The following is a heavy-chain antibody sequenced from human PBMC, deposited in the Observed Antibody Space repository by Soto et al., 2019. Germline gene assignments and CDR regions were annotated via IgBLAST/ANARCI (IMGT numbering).Heavy chain of an antibody. CDR3: ARAPYGSGTKPYFFDY. J-gene: IGHJ4*02. CDR1: GGSISRYY. V-gene: IGHV4-59*01. D-gene: IGHD3-10*01. CDR2: IYNSGST. Sequence: SETLSLTCTVSGGSISRYYWSWIRQPPGKGLEWIGFIYNSGSTNYNPSLKSRVTISMDTSRKQFSLILSSVTAADTAVYSCARAPYGSGTKPYFFDYWGQGTLVIGSS.